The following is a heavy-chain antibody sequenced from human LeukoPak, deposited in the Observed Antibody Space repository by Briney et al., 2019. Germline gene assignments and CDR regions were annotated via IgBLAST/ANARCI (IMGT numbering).Heavy chain of an antibody. V-gene: IGHV3-33*06. CDR3: AKARRHYDILTGYEY. D-gene: IGHD3-9*01. Sequence: GGSLRLSCVASGFTFSSYGMHWVRQAPGKGLEWVAVIWYDGSNKYYADSVKGRFTISRDNSKNTLYLQMNSLRAEDTAVYYCAKARRHYDILTGYEYWGQGTLVTVSS. J-gene: IGHJ4*02. CDR2: IWYDGSNK. CDR1: GFTFSSYG.